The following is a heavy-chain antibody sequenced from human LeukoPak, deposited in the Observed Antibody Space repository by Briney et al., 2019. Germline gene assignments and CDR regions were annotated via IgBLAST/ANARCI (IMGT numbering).Heavy chain of an antibody. D-gene: IGHD5-18*01. CDR1: GFTFSSYG. CDR3: AGRPTGYSSGYIH. Sequence: GGSLRLSCAASGFTFSSYGMHWVRQAPGKGLEWVAVIWYDGSNKYYADSVKGRFTISRDNSENIVYLQMNSLRVEDTAVYYCAGRPTGYSSGYIHWGQGTLVTVSS. CDR2: IWYDGSNK. J-gene: IGHJ4*02. V-gene: IGHV3-33*01.